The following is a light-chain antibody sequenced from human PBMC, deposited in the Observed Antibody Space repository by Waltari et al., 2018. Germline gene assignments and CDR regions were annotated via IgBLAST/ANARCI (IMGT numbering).Light chain of an antibody. Sequence: QSVLTQPPSVSGAPGQRVTISCTGSSSNIGAGYDVHWYQQLPGTAPKLLVYGNNNRPPGVPDRFSGSKSGTSASLAITGLQAEDEADYYCQSYDSRLAVVFGGGTKVTVL. J-gene: IGLJ2*01. CDR3: QSYDSRLAVV. V-gene: IGLV1-40*01. CDR1: SSNIGAGYD. CDR2: GNN.